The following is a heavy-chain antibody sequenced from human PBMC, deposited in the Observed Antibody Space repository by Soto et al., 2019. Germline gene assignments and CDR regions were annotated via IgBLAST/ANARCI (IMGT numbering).Heavy chain of an antibody. CDR1: GGSFSGYY. CDR2: ISGTGATI. D-gene: IGHD2-2*02. Sequence: PSETLSLTCAVYGGSFSGYYWSWIRQAPGKGLEWVSGISGTGATIYYRDSVKGRFTISRDNSKNTLFLQMNSLRAEDTALYYCVKGCISSNCNTRWFDPWGQGTLVTVS. CDR3: VKGCISSNCNTRWFDP. V-gene: IGHV3-23*01. J-gene: IGHJ5*02.